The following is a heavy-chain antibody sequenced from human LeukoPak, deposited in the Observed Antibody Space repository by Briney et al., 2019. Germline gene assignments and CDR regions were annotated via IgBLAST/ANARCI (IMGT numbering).Heavy chain of an antibody. J-gene: IGHJ3*02. Sequence: SETLSLTCTVSGGSISSYYWSWIRPHPGKGLEWIGYIYYSGSTYYNPSLKSRVTISVDTSKNQFSLKLSSVAAADTAVYYCARRTGNSDDAFDIWGQGTMVTVSS. CDR1: GGSISSYY. CDR3: ARRTGNSDDAFDI. CDR2: IYYSGST. V-gene: IGHV4-59*06. D-gene: IGHD4-23*01.